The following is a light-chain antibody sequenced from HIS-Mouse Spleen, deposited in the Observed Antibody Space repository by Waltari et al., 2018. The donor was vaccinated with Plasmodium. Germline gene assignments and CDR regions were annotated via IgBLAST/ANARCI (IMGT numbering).Light chain of an antibody. J-gene: IGLJ3*02. V-gene: IGLV3-10*01. Sequence: SYELTQPPSVSVSPGQTARINCPGDALPKKYAYWYQQKSGQAPLLVIYEDSKRPSGLPERFSGSSSGTMATVTISGAQVEDEADYYGYSTDSSGNHRVFGGGTKLTVL. CDR1: ALPKKY. CDR2: EDS. CDR3: YSTDSSGNHRV.